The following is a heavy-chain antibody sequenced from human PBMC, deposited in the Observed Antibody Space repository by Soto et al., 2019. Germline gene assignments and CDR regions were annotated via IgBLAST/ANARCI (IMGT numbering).Heavy chain of an antibody. J-gene: IGHJ3*02. CDR2: IKSKTDGGTT. V-gene: IGHV3-15*01. CDR1: GFTFSNAW. D-gene: IGHD3-22*01. Sequence: GGSLRLSCAASGFTFSNAWMSWVRQAPGKGLEWVGRIKSKTDGGTTDYAAPVKGRFTISRDDSKNTLYLQMNSLKTEDTAVYYCTTSPDSSGYGAAFDIWGQGTMVTVSS. CDR3: TTSPDSSGYGAAFDI.